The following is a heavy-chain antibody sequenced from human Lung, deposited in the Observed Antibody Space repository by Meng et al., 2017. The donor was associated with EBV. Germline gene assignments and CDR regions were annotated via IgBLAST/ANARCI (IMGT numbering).Heavy chain of an antibody. CDR3: VRSADYYDVSGYYYLDH. D-gene: IGHD3-22*01. CDR2: IYYTGST. J-gene: IGHJ4*02. CDR1: GGSISGYY. Sequence: APLQESGPRVVKPSEHLSLTCTGSGGSISGYYWSWIRQPAGKGLEWIGRIYYTGSTNYNPSLKSRVTMSVDTSKNQFSLKLSSVTAADTAVYYCVRSADYYDVSGYYYLDHWGQGTLVTVSS. V-gene: IGHV4-4*07.